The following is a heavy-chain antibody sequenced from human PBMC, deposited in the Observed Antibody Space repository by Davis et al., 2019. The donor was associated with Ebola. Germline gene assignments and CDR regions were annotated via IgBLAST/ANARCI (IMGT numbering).Heavy chain of an antibody. CDR2: IDWDDDK. Sequence: SGPTLVKPTQTLTLTCTFSGFSLSTSGMCVSWIRQPPGKALEWLALIDWDDDKYYSTSLKSRLTITKDTSKNQVVLTMTSMDPVDSATYYCVHRHLTTTTDYGMDVWGQGTTVTVSS. J-gene: IGHJ6*02. CDR1: GFSLSTSGMC. D-gene: IGHD1-7*01. CDR3: VHRHLTTTTDYGMDV. V-gene: IGHV2-70*12.